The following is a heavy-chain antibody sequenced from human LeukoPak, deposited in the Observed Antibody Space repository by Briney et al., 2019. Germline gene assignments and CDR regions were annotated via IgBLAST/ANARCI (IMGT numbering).Heavy chain of an antibody. CDR1: GFTFSSYA. D-gene: IGHD3-9*01. CDR3: AKEGYDILTAESHDAFDI. V-gene: IGHV3-23*01. CDR2: ISGSGGST. Sequence: GGSLRPSCAASGFTFSSYAMSWVRQAPGKGLEWVSAISGSGGSTYYADSVKGRFTISRDNSKNTLYLQMNSLRAEDTAVYYCAKEGYDILTAESHDAFDIWGQGRIVTVSS. J-gene: IGHJ3*02.